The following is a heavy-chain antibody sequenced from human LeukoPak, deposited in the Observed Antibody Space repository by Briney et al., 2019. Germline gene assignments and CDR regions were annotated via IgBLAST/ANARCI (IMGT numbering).Heavy chain of an antibody. CDR1: GGSFSGYY. Sequence: PSETLSLTCAVYGGSFSGYYWSWIRQPPGKGLEWIGEINHSGSTNYNPSLKSRVTISVDTSKNQFSLKLSSVTAADTAVYYCARGYYDSPGAFDIWGQGTMVTVSS. CDR3: ARGYYDSPGAFDI. D-gene: IGHD3-22*01. J-gene: IGHJ3*02. CDR2: INHSGST. V-gene: IGHV4-34*01.